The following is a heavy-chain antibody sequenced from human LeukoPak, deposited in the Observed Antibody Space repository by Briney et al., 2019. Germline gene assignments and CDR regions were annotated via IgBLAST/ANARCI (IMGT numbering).Heavy chain of an antibody. D-gene: IGHD4-17*01. Sequence: SETLSLTCAVYGGSFSGYYWSWIRQPPGKGLEWIGEINHSGSTNCNPSLKSRVTISVDTSKNQFSLKLSSVTAADTAVYYCARDPTVDAFDIWGQGTMVTVSS. J-gene: IGHJ3*02. V-gene: IGHV4-34*01. CDR3: ARDPTVDAFDI. CDR1: GGSFSGYY. CDR2: INHSGST.